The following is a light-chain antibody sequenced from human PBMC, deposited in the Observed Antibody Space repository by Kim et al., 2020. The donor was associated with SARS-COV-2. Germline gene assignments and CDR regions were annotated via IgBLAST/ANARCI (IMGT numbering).Light chain of an antibody. CDR2: AGT. CDR3: SSYAGSHTYI. V-gene: IGLV2-23*01. J-gene: IGLJ1*01. Sequence: QSALTQPVSVSGSPGQSIAISCTGTSSDIGSYNLVSWYQQHPGRAPKLMIYAGTERPSGVSDRFSGSKSGYTASLTISGLQAEDEANYFCSSYAGSHTYIFGPGTKVTVL. CDR1: SSDIGSYNL.